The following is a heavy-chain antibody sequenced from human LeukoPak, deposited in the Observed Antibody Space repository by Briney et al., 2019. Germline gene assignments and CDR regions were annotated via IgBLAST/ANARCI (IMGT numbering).Heavy chain of an antibody. J-gene: IGHJ6*02. CDR2: IYSGGDT. V-gene: IGHV3-53*01. Sequence: GGSLRLSCAASGFTVSSKCMSWVRQAPGKGLEWVSVIYSGGDTFYADSVEGRFTISRDNSKNTLYLQMNSLRAEDTAVYFCARGGGLDVWGQGATVTVSS. CDR1: GFTVSSKC. CDR3: ARGGGLDV. D-gene: IGHD3-16*01.